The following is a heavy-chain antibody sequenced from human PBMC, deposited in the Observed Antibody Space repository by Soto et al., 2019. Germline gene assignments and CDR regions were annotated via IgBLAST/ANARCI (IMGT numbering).Heavy chain of an antibody. D-gene: IGHD3-10*01. CDR3: ARGRRARPMVRGVIIAADSYYYIDV. V-gene: IGHV1-8*01. Sequence: QVQLVQSGAEVKKPGASVKVSCKASGYTFTSYDIKWARQATGQELEWLGWMNLNSVNTGYAQKFQGRVTMTRNTSISTAYMELSSLRSEDTAVYYCARGRRARPMVRGVIIAADSYYYIDVWGKGTTVTVSS. CDR2: MNLNSVNT. J-gene: IGHJ6*03. CDR1: GYTFTSYD.